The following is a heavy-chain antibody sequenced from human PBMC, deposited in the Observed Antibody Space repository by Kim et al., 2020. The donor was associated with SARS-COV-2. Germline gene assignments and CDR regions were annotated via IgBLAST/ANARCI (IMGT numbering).Heavy chain of an antibody. CDR2: IIPIFGTA. Sequence: SVKVSCKASGGTFSSYAISWVRQAPGQGLEWMGGIIPIFGTANYAQKFQGRVTITADESTSTAYMELSSLRSEDTAVYYCARGRYYYGSGSYYGDYYYGMDVWGQGTTVTVSS. CDR3: ARGRYYYGSGSYYGDYYYGMDV. J-gene: IGHJ6*02. D-gene: IGHD3-10*01. V-gene: IGHV1-69*13. CDR1: GGTFSSYA.